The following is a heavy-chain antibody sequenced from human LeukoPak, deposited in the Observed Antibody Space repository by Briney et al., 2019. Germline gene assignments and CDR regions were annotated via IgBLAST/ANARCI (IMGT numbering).Heavy chain of an antibody. D-gene: IGHD3-3*01. CDR1: GFTFTSYA. J-gene: IGHJ4*02. Sequence: GGSLRLSCAASGFTFTSYAMSWVRQAPGKGLEWVSAISGSGDKTYNADSVKGRFTISRDNSKNTVYQQMNSLRAEDTAVYYCAKWGFLEWLLSMFDYWGQGTLVTVSS. CDR2: ISGSGDKT. CDR3: AKWGFLEWLLSMFDY. V-gene: IGHV3-23*01.